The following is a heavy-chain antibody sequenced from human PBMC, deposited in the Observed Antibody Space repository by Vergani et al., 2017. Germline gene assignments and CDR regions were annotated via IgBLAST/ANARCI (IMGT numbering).Heavy chain of an antibody. Sequence: QVQLVQSGAEVKKPGSSVKVSCKASGGTFSSNSISWVRQAPGQGLEWMGRIIPIFGTTSYAQKFQGRVTILADDSTSTAYMELSSLRSEDTAVYYCARSSGYYSYYFDFWGQGTLVTVSS. V-gene: IGHV1-69*18. CDR1: GGTFSSNS. D-gene: IGHD3-22*01. J-gene: IGHJ4*02. CDR3: ARSSGYYSYYFDF. CDR2: IIPIFGTT.